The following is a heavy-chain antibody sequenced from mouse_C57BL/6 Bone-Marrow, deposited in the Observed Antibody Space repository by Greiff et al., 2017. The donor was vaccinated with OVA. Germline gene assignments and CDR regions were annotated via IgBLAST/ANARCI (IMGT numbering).Heavy chain of an antibody. CDR1: GYTFTSYA. D-gene: IGHD1-1*01. Sequence: VQLKESGPELVKPGASVKLSCKASGYTFTSYAINWVQQRPGQGLAWIGCIYPRDGSTKYNEKFKGKATLTVDTSSSTAYMELHSLTSEDSAVYFCARSRFMTTGWGQGTLVTVSA. V-gene: IGHV1-85*01. CDR2: IYPRDGST. J-gene: IGHJ3*01. CDR3: ARSRFMTTG.